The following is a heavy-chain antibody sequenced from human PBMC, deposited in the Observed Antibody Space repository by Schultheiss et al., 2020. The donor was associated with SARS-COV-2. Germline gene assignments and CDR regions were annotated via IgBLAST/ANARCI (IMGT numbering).Heavy chain of an antibody. Sequence: GGSLRLSCAASGFTFSSYAVHWVRQAPGKGLEWVAVVSYDGSDKYYADSVKGRFTISRDNSKNTLYLQMNSLRAEDTAVYYCASSIVMAAMDVWGQGTTVTVSS. CDR2: VSYDGSDK. CDR3: ASSIVMAAMDV. J-gene: IGHJ6*02. V-gene: IGHV3-30*01. CDR1: GFTFSSYA. D-gene: IGHD6-25*01.